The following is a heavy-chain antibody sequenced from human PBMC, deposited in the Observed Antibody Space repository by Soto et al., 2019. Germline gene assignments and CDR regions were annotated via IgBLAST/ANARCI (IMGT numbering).Heavy chain of an antibody. J-gene: IGHJ4*02. CDR1: GYSFTSYW. CDR3: ARHKRITMVRGVIGIDY. Sequence: GESLKISCKGSGYSFTSYWIGWVRQMPGKGLEWMGIIYPGDSDTRYSPSFQGQVTISADKSISTAYLQWSSLKASDTAMYYCARHKRITMVRGVIGIDYWGQGTLVTVSS. D-gene: IGHD3-10*01. V-gene: IGHV5-51*01. CDR2: IYPGDSDT.